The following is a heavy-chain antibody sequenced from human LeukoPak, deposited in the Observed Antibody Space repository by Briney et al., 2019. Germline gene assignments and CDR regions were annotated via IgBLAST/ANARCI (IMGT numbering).Heavy chain of an antibody. J-gene: IGHJ3*02. CDR1: GFTFSSYA. CDR2: ISYDGSNK. Sequence: PGGSLRLSCAAPGFTFSSYAMHWVRQAPGKGLEWVAVISYDGSNKYYADSVKGRFTISRDNSKNTLYLHMNSLRAEDTAVYYCAIYFYGSGSYYAFDIWGQGTMVTVSS. D-gene: IGHD3-10*01. V-gene: IGHV3-30-3*01. CDR3: AIYFYGSGSYYAFDI.